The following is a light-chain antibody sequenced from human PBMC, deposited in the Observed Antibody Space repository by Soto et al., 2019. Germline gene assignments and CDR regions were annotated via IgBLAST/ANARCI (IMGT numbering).Light chain of an antibody. Sequence: EIVLTQSPGTLSLSPGERATLSCRASQSVSSSYLAWYQQKPGQAPRLLIYGASSRATGIPDRFGGSGSGTDFTLSIRRLEPEAWAVYDDQQYGCSLFTFGTGTKVDIK. CDR2: GAS. CDR1: QSVSSSY. J-gene: IGKJ3*01. CDR3: QQYGCSLFT. V-gene: IGKV3-20*01.